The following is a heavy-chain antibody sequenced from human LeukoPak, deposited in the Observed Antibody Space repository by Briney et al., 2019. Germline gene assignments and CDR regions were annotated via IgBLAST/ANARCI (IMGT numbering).Heavy chain of an antibody. Sequence: GGSLRLSCAASGFTFSSYAMSWVRQAPGKGLEWVSAISGSGGSTYYADSVKGRFTISRDNSKNTLYLQMNSLRAEDTAVYYCARDREGLQGNWFDPWGQGTLVTVSS. J-gene: IGHJ5*02. CDR1: GFTFSSYA. CDR3: ARDREGLQGNWFDP. CDR2: ISGSGGST. V-gene: IGHV3-23*01. D-gene: IGHD4-4*01.